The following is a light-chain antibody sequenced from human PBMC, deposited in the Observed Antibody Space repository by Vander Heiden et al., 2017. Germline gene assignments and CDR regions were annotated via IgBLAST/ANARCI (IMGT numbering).Light chain of an antibody. CDR1: QSVSSY. CDR2: DAS. Sequence: IVYTQSPAPLCCSPGERAPLACRASQSVSSYLAWYKQKPGQAPRLLIYDASNRATGMPARFSGSGSGTDFTLTISSREPEDFAVYYCQQRSNWPLTFGGGTKVEIK. CDR3: QQRSNWPLT. J-gene: IGKJ4*01. V-gene: IGKV3-11*01.